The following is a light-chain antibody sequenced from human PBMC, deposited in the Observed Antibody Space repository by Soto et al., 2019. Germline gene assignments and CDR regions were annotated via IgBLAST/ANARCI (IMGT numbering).Light chain of an antibody. CDR3: QQLNSYPLT. CDR1: QAISSY. Sequence: DIQLTQSPSFLSASVGDRVTITCRASQAISSYLVWYQQKPGKAPKLLIYAASTLQSGVPSRFSGSGSGTEFTLPISSLQPEDFATYYCQQLNSYPLTFGGGTKVEIK. V-gene: IGKV1-9*01. CDR2: AAS. J-gene: IGKJ4*01.